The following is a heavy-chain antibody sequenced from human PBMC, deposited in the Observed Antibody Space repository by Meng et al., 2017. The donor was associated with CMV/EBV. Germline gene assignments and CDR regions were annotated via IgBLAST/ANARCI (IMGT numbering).Heavy chain of an antibody. Sequence: SVKVSCKASGGTFSSYTISWVRQAPGQGLEWMGRIIPILGIANYAQKFQGRVTITADKSTSTAYMELSSLRSEDTAVYYCARDQLYSSSSGAFDTWGQGTMVTVSS. CDR3: ARDQLYSSSSGAFDT. CDR2: IIPILGIA. J-gene: IGHJ3*02. V-gene: IGHV1-69*04. D-gene: IGHD6-6*01. CDR1: GGTFSSYT.